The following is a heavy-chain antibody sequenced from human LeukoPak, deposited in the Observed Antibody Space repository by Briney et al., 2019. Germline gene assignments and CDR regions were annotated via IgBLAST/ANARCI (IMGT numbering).Heavy chain of an antibody. J-gene: IGHJ6*02. CDR3: AKGATRYCSSTSCYPYYYGMDV. Sequence: GGSLRLSCAASGFTFSSYAMSWVRQAPGKGLEWVSAISGSGGSTYYADSVKGRFTISRDNSKNTLYLQMNSLRAEDTAVYYCAKGATRYCSSTSCYPYYYGMDVWGQGTTVTVSS. D-gene: IGHD2-2*01. CDR1: GFTFSSYA. CDR2: ISGSGGST. V-gene: IGHV3-23*01.